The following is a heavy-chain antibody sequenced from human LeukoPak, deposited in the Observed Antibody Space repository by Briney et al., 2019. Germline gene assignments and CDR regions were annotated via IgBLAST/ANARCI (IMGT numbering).Heavy chain of an antibody. J-gene: IGHJ4*02. CDR1: GFTFGDYA. Sequence: PGRSLRLSCTASGFTFGDYAMSWFRQAPGKGLEWVGFIRSKAYGGTTEYAASVKGRFTISRDDSKSIAYLQMNSLKTEDTAVYYGTRAYFDWSAMNDFDYWGQGTLVTVSS. CDR3: TRAYFDWSAMNDFDY. D-gene: IGHD3-9*01. CDR2: IRSKAYGGTT. V-gene: IGHV3-49*03.